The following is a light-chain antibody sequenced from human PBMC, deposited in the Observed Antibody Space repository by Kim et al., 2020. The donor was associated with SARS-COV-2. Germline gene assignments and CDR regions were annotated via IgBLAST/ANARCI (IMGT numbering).Light chain of an antibody. CDR1: SSNIGAGYD. CDR2: GNS. V-gene: IGLV1-40*01. CDR3: ASYDSSLSGLV. Sequence: QSVLTQPPSVSGAPGQRVTISCTGSSSNIGAGYDVHWYQHLPGTAPKLLIYGNSKRPSGVPDRFSGSKSGTSASLAITGLQAEDEADYYCASYDSSLSGLVFGTGTKVTVL. J-gene: IGLJ1*01.